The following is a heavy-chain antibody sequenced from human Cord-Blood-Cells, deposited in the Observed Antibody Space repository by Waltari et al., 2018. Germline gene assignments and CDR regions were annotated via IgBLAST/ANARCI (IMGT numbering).Heavy chain of an antibody. J-gene: IGHJ6*02. CDR3: AIPYGSGSPSLYYGMDV. CDR1: GYTFTGYY. V-gene: IGHV1-2*04. Sequence: QVQLVQSGAEVKKPGASVQVSCTASGYTFTGYYMHWVRQAPGQGLEWMGWINPNSGGTNYAQKFQGWVTMTRDTSISTAYMELSRLRSDDTAVYYCAIPYGSGSPSLYYGMDVWGQGTTVTVSS. D-gene: IGHD3-10*01. CDR2: INPNSGGT.